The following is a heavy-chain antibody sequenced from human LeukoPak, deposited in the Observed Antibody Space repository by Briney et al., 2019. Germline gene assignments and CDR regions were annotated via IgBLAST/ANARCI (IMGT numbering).Heavy chain of an antibody. CDR2: IIPILGIA. D-gene: IGHD5-12*01. CDR1: GGTFSSYA. V-gene: IGHV1-69*04. J-gene: IGHJ4*02. Sequence: SVKVSCKASGGTFSSYAISWVRQAPGQGLEWMGRIIPILGIANYAQKFQGRVTITADKSTSTAYMELSSLRSEDTAVYYCARDREPYSGYDCDYWGQGTLVTVSS. CDR3: ARDREPYSGYDCDY.